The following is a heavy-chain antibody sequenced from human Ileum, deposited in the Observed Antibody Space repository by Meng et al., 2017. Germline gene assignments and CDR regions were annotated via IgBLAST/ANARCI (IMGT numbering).Heavy chain of an antibody. V-gene: IGHV4-30-4*01. CDR3: VSERRRSYFFDY. Sequence: QVQLQESGPGLVKPSQTLSLNCTVSGGSITSGDYYWSWIRQPPGKGLEWIGYIFYTGATYFNPSLKSRVTVSLDTSKSQFSLKLSSVTAADTAIYYCVSERRRSYFFDYWGQGTLVTVSS. J-gene: IGHJ4*02. CDR2: IFYTGAT. CDR1: GGSITSGDYY.